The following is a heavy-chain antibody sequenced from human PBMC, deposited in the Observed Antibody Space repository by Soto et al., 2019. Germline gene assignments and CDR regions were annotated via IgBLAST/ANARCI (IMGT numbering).Heavy chain of an antibody. V-gene: IGHV4-30-2*01. CDR3: ARSEGMGVTTFDY. J-gene: IGHJ4*02. D-gene: IGHD3-10*01. Sequence: SETLSLTCAVSGDSITSGGYSWNWIRQPPGKGPEWIGYIYHSGTTYYNPSPKSRVTISLDTSNNQFSLELNSVTAADTAMYYCARSEGMGVTTFDYWGQGTLVTVSS. CDR1: GDSITSGGYS. CDR2: IYHSGTT.